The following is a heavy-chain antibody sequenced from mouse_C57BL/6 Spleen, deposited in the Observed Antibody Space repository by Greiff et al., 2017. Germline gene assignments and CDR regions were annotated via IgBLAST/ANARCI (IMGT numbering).Heavy chain of an antibody. CDR1: GYTFTSYW. D-gene: IGHD2-4*01. V-gene: IGHV1-64*01. CDR2: IHPNSGST. J-gene: IGHJ3*01. CDR3: AYDYDVGRFAY. Sequence: VQLQQPGAELVKPGASVKLSCKASGYTFTSYWMHWVKQRPGQGLEWIGMIHPNSGSTNYNEKFKSKATLTVDKSSSTAYMQLSSLTSEDSAVYYCAYDYDVGRFAYWGQGTLVTVSA.